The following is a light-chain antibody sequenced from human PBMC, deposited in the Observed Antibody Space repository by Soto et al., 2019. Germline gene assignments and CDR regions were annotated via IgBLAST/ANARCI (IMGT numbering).Light chain of an antibody. CDR2: LGS. CDR3: IQALQVPWT. Sequence: DIVMTQSPLSLPVTPGEPASISCRSSQSLLHSNGFNYLDWYLQKPGQSPQLLISLGSNRASGVXDXXSGSGSGTDFTLKISRVEAEDVGTYYCIQALQVPWTFGQGTKVDIK. J-gene: IGKJ1*01. V-gene: IGKV2-28*01. CDR1: QSLLHSNGFNY.